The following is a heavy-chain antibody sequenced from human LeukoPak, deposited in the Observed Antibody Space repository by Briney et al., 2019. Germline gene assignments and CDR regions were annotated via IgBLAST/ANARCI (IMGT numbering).Heavy chain of an antibody. D-gene: IGHD3-3*01. V-gene: IGHV1-46*01. Sequence: GASVKVSCKASGYTFTNYFMHWVRQAPGQGLEWMGVINPSGGGTTYAQRFQGRVTMTRNTSISTAYMELSSLRSEDTAVYYCAREPRARYDFNYYYYYGMDVWGQGTTVTVSS. CDR1: GYTFTNYF. CDR3: AREPRARYDFNYYYYYGMDV. CDR2: INPSGGGT. J-gene: IGHJ6*02.